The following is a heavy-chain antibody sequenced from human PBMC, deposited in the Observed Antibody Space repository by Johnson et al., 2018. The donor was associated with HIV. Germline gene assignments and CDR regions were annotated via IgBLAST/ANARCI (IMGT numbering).Heavy chain of an antibody. CDR2: ISWNSDNI. J-gene: IGHJ3*02. Sequence: VQLVESGGGLVQPGRSLRLSCAPSGFTFDDYAMHWVRQAPGKGLEWVSGISWNSDNIAYADSVRGRFTIARDNAQNSLHLQMNSLRAEDTAFYYCAKARVRYSSDVDALDIWGQGTMVTVSS. V-gene: IGHV3-9*01. D-gene: IGHD6-19*01. CDR1: GFTFDDYA. CDR3: AKARVRYSSDVDALDI.